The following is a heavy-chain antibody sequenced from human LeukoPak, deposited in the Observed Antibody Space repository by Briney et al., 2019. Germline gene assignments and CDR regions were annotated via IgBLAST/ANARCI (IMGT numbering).Heavy chain of an antibody. J-gene: IGHJ4*02. Sequence: PSETLSLTCTVSGGSISSSSYYWGWIRQPPGKGLEWIGSIYYSGSTYYNPSLKSRVTISVDTSKNQFSLKLSSVTAADTAVYYCARFPYVWGSYTGFDYWGQGTLVTVSS. D-gene: IGHD3-16*01. CDR3: ARFPYVWGSYTGFDY. CDR2: IYYSGST. CDR1: GGSISSSSYY. V-gene: IGHV4-39*07.